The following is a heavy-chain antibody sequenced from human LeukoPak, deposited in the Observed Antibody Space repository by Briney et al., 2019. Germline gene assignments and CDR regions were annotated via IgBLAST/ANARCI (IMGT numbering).Heavy chain of an antibody. CDR1: GLLFSDAW. D-gene: IGHD4-17*01. J-gene: IGHJ4*02. CDR3: TYMATVFTVDF. CDR2: IRGRTDRKTI. V-gene: IGHV3-15*01. Sequence: GASLRLSCAVSGLLFSDAWMSWVRQAPGKGLEWVGRIRGRTDRKTIDFAAPVKGRFTISRDVSQNMVHLQMNSLRTEDTAVYYCTYMATVFTVDFWGQGTLVTVSS.